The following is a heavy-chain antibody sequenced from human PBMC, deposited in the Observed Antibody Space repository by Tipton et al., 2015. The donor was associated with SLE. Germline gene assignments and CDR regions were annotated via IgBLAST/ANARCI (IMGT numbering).Heavy chain of an antibody. J-gene: IGHJ6*03. V-gene: IGHV4-39*07. CDR2: INHSGST. D-gene: IGHD2-15*01. Sequence: LSLTCTVSGGSISSGGYYWSWIRQPPGKGLEWIGEINHSGSTNYNPSLKSRVTISVDTSKNQFSLKLSSVTAADTAVYYCARVYSYYYYYMDVWGKGTTVTVSS. CDR3: ARVYSYYYYYMDV. CDR1: GGSISSGGYY.